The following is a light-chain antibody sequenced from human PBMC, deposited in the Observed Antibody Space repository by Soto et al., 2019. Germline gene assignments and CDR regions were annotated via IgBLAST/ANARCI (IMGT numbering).Light chain of an antibody. CDR2: GAS. V-gene: IGKV3-20*01. J-gene: IGKJ4*01. Sequence: EFVLKKSPGTLSLYPRERATLSCRASQSVSSSYLAWYQQKPGQAPRLLIYGASSRATGIPDRFSGSGSGTDFTLTISSLEPEGFAVDYCQQYGSSLLTFGGETKVDIK. CDR3: QQYGSSLLT. CDR1: QSVSSSY.